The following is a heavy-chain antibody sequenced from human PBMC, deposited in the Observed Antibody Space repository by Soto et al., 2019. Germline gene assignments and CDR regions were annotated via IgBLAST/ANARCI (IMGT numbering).Heavy chain of an antibody. J-gene: IGHJ6*03. D-gene: IGHD3-9*01. Sequence: GGSLRLSCAASGFTVSSNYMSWVRQAPGKGLEWVSVIYSGGSTYYADSVKGRFTISRHNSKNTLYLQMNSLRAEDTAVYYCAREVGYDILTGYYYYYYMDVWGKGTTVTVSS. CDR3: AREVGYDILTGYYYYYYMDV. CDR2: IYSGGST. V-gene: IGHV3-53*04. CDR1: GFTVSSNY.